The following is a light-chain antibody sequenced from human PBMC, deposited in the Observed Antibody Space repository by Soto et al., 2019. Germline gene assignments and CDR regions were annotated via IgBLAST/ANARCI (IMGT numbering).Light chain of an antibody. Sequence: QSALTHPASVSGSPGQSITISCTGTISDVGGNKFVSWYQQYPGKAPKLMICDVSNRPSGVSNRFSGSKSGNTASLTISGLQAEDEADYYCSSFTGTNYVFGTGTKVTVL. J-gene: IGLJ1*01. CDR1: ISDVGGNKF. V-gene: IGLV2-14*03. CDR2: DVS. CDR3: SSFTGTNYV.